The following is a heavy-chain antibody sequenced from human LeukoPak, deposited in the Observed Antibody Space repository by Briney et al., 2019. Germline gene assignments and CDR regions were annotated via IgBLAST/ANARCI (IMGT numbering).Heavy chain of an antibody. D-gene: IGHD6-13*01. CDR1: GYRFTSYW. CDR2: IYPGDSDT. CDR3: ARHRRIAAAGTTSDLDY. V-gene: IGHV5-51*01. Sequence: GESLKISCKGSGYRFTSYWIGWVRQMPGKGLEWMGIIYPGDSDTRYSPSFQGQVTISADKSISTAYLQWSSLKASDTAMYYCARHRRIAAAGTTSDLDYWGQGTLVTVSS. J-gene: IGHJ4*02.